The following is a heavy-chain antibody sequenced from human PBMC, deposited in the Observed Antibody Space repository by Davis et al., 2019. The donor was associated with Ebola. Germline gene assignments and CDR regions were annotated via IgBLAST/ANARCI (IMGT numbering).Heavy chain of an antibody. CDR3: ARGPSNCSGGSCYSTLGYYYYGMDV. CDR2: ILPIFGTA. J-gene: IGHJ6*02. Sequence: AASVKVSCKASGGTFSSYAISWVRQAPGQGLEWMGGILPIFGTANYAQKFQGRVTITADKSTSTAYMELSSLRSEDTAVYYCARGPSNCSGGSCYSTLGYYYYGMDVWGQGTTVTVSS. D-gene: IGHD2-15*01. V-gene: IGHV1-69*06. CDR1: GGTFSSYA.